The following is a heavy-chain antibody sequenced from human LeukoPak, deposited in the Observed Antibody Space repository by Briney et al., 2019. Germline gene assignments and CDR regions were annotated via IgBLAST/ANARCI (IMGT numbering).Heavy chain of an antibody. CDR3: ARVNYYDSSSRFDP. CDR1: GGSISSSSYY. CDR2: FLYSGTT. Sequence: SETLSLTCTVSGGSISGGSISSSSYYWGWIRQSPGKGLEWIGSFLYSGTTYYNPSLMSRVTISVDTSKNQLSLKLISVTAADTAVYYCARVNYYDSSSRFDPWGQGTLVTVSS. J-gene: IGHJ5*02. V-gene: IGHV4-39*07. D-gene: IGHD3-22*01.